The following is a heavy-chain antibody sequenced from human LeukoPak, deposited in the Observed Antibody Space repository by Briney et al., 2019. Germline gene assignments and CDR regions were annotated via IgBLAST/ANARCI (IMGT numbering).Heavy chain of an antibody. V-gene: IGHV3-23*01. D-gene: IGHD6-13*01. CDR1: GFTFSSYA. CDR3: ARGSGSSTSWVDY. Sequence: PGGSLRLSCAASGFTFSSYAMSWVRQAPGKGLEWVSGISGSGSSTYYADSVKGRFTISRDSSKNTLYLQMNSLRAEDTAVYYCARGSGSSTSWVDYWGQGTLVTVSS. CDR2: ISGSGSST. J-gene: IGHJ4*02.